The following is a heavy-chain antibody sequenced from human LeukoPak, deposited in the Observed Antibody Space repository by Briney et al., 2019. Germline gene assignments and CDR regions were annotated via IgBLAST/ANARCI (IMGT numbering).Heavy chain of an antibody. Sequence: SGGSLRLSCAVSGLTLSNYGMSWVRKAPGKGLEWVAGMSGRGGGTNYGDSVKGPFTVSRDNSKSTLYLQMKSLRAEDTAVYFCAKRGVVIRVILVGFYKEAYYFDSWGQGALVTVSS. D-gene: IGHD3-22*01. CDR2: MSGRGGGT. V-gene: IGHV3-23*01. CDR1: GLTLSNYG. J-gene: IGHJ4*02. CDR3: AKRGVVIRVILVGFYKEAYYFDS.